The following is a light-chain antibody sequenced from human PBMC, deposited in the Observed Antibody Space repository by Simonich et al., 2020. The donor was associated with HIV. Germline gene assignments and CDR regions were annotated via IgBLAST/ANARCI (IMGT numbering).Light chain of an antibody. CDR3: MQARQTPFT. Sequence: DILMTQTPLSLSVTPGQPASISCKSSQGLLHSNVYNYLDWYLQKPGQSPQLLIYLGSNRASGVPDRFSGSGSGTDFTLKISRVEAEDVGVYYCMQARQTPFTFGPGTKVDIK. J-gene: IGKJ3*01. V-gene: IGKV2-28*01. CDR1: QGLLHSNVYNY. CDR2: LGS.